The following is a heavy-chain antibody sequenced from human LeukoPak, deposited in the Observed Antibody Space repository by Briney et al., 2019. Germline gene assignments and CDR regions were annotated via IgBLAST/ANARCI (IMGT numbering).Heavy chain of an antibody. CDR2: IYDSGST. J-gene: IGHJ4*02. Sequence: PSETLSLTCTVSGGSIRSSYYYWGWIRQPPGKGLEWIGSIYDSGSTYYNPSLKSRVTISVDTSKNQFSLKLSSVTAADTAVYYCASYQTGIWSGDSYYNDYWGQGTLVTVSS. V-gene: IGHV4-39*01. CDR3: ASYQTGIWSGDSYYNDY. CDR1: GGSIRSSYYY. D-gene: IGHD5-18*01.